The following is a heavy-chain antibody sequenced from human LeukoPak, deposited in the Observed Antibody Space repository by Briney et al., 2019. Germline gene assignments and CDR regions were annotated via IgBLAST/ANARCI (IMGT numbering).Heavy chain of an antibody. V-gene: IGHV3-23*01. J-gene: IGHJ3*02. CDR2: ISGSGGST. D-gene: IGHD4-23*01. CDR3: AKGRWYPEAFDI. CDR1: GFTFSSYA. Sequence: GGSLRLSCAASGFTFSSYAMTWVRQAPGKGLEWVSAISGSGGSTYYADSVKGRFTISRDNSKNTLYLQMNSLRAEDTAVYYCAKGRWYPEAFDIWGQGTMVTVSS.